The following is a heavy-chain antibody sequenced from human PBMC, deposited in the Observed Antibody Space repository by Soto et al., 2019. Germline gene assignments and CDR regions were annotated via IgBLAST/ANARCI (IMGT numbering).Heavy chain of an antibody. CDR1: GYTFTSYA. CDR2: INAGNGNT. CDR3: ARVIPGGYGYTALDF. J-gene: IGHJ4*02. V-gene: IGHV1-3*01. D-gene: IGHD5-18*01. Sequence: ASVKVSCKASGYTFTSYAMHWVRQAPGQRLEWMGWINAGNGNTNYAQRFHDRVTMTTDTSTSTAYMELRSLTSDDTGVYYCARVIPGGYGYTALDFWGQGTLVTVSS.